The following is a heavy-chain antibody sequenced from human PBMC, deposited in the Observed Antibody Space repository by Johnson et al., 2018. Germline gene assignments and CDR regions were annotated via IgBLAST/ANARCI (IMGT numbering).Heavy chain of an antibody. CDR1: GFTFSSYG. CDR2: ISYDGSNK. J-gene: IGHJ6*03. Sequence: QVQLVQSGGGVVQPGRSLRLSCAASGFTFSSYGMHWVRQAPGKGLEWVAVISYDGSNKYYADSVKGRFTISRDNSKNTLYLQMNSLGAEDTAVYYCAKDRGLLDYYYYYMDVWGKGTTVTVSS. D-gene: IGHD1-26*01. V-gene: IGHV3-30*18. CDR3: AKDRGLLDYYYYYMDV.